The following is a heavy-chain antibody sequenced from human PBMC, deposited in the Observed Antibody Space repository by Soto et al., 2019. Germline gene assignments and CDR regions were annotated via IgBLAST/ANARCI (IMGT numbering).Heavy chain of an antibody. CDR3: ARLWVDYYYYYMDV. J-gene: IGHJ6*03. D-gene: IGHD2-21*01. V-gene: IGHV1-8*01. Sequence: GASVKVSCKASGYTFTSYDINWVRQATGQGLEWMGWMNPNSGNTGYAQKFQGRVTMTRNTSISTAYMELSSLRSEDTAVYYCARLWVDYYYYYMDVWGKGTTVTVSS. CDR1: GYTFTSYD. CDR2: MNPNSGNT.